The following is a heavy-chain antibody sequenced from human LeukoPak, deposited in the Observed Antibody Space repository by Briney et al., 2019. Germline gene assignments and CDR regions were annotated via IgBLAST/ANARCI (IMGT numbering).Heavy chain of an antibody. Sequence: SETLSLTCTVSGGSISSYYWSWIRQRAGKGLEWIGRIYTSGSTNYNPSLKSRVTMSVDTSKNQFSLKLSSVTAADTAVYYCARDSYYGSGSYSPFDYWGRGTLVTVSS. J-gene: IGHJ4*02. D-gene: IGHD3-10*01. CDR1: GGSISSYY. CDR2: IYTSGST. CDR3: ARDSYYGSGSYSPFDY. V-gene: IGHV4-4*07.